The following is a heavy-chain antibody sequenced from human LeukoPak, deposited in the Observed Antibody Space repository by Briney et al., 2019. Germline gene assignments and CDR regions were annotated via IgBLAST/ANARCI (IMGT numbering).Heavy chain of an antibody. CDR1: GFTFSNAW. CDR2: IKSKTDGGTT. J-gene: IGHJ4*02. Sequence: GGSLRLSCAASGFTFSNAWMNWVRQAPGKGLEWVGRIKSKTDGGTTDYAAPVKGRFTISRDDSKNTLYLQMNSLKTEDTAVYYCARGGYCSSTSCPAAFDIWGQGTLVTVSS. V-gene: IGHV3-15*01. D-gene: IGHD2-2*01. CDR3: ARGGYCSSTSCPAAFDI.